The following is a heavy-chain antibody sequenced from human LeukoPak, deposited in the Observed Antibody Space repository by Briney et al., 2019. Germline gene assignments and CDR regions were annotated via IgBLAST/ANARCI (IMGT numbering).Heavy chain of an antibody. CDR2: ISYDGSSK. D-gene: IGHD3-9*01. Sequence: PGGSLRLSCAASGFTFSSYAIHWVRQAPGKGLEWVAVISYDGSSKYYADSVKGRFTISRDNSKNTLYLQMNSLRPEDAAVYYCAKTYLTGSIYGMDVWGQGTTVTVSS. CDR1: GFTFSSYA. V-gene: IGHV3-30-3*02. J-gene: IGHJ6*02. CDR3: AKTYLTGSIYGMDV.